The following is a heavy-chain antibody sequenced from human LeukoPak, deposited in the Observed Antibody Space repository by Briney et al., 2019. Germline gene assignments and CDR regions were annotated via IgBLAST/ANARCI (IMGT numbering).Heavy chain of an antibody. CDR3: ARDRGLRFLEWFPLPEEYYYYGMDV. CDR2: ISAYNGNT. Sequence: ASVKVSCKASGYTFTSYGISWVRQAPGQGLEWMGWISAYNGNTNYAQKLQGRVTMTTDTSTSTAYMELRSLRSDDMAVYYCARDRGLRFLEWFPLPEEYYYYGMDVWGQGTTVTVSS. CDR1: GYTFTSYG. D-gene: IGHD3-3*01. J-gene: IGHJ6*02. V-gene: IGHV1-18*03.